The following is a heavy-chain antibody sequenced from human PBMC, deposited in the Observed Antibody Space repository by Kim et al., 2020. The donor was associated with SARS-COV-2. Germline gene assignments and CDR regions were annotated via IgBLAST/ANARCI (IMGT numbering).Heavy chain of an antibody. CDR3: AREGRYGSGSYDNPKVWFDP. CDR1: GGSISSGGYY. J-gene: IGHJ5*02. Sequence: SETLSLTCTVSGGSISSGGYYWSWIRQHPGKGLEWIGYIYYSGSTYYNPSLKSRVTISVDTSKNQFSLKLSSVTAADTAVYYCAREGRYGSGSYDNPKVWFDPWGQGTLVTVSS. D-gene: IGHD3-10*01. V-gene: IGHV4-31*03. CDR2: IYYSGST.